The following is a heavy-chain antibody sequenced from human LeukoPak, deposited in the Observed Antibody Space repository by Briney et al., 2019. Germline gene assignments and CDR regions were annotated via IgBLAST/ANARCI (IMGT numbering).Heavy chain of an antibody. V-gene: IGHV4-34*01. CDR3: ARYYYDSSGYSHGMDV. Sequence: SETLSLTCVVYGGSLSDYYWTWIRQPPEKGLEWIGEINHSGRTKYNPSLMSRVTISVDTSKNQFSLKLSSVTAADTAVYYCARYYYDSSGYSHGMDVWGQGTTVTVSS. CDR2: INHSGRT. J-gene: IGHJ6*02. CDR1: GGSLSDYY. D-gene: IGHD3-22*01.